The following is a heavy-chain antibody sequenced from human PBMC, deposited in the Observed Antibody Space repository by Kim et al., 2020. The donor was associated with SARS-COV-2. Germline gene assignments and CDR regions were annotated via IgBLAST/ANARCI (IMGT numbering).Heavy chain of an antibody. CDR2: ITKNSGTI. J-gene: IGHJ5*02. D-gene: IGHD3-16*01. V-gene: IGHV3-48*02. Sequence: GGSLRLSCVTSGFTFSNYDMNWVRQAPGKGLECVSFITKNSGTIYYGESVKGRSTISRDNAKNSLYLQMNSLRDEDTAVYYCARDRWGGSFDLWGHGTLV. CDR3: ARDRWGGSFDL. CDR1: GFTFSNYD.